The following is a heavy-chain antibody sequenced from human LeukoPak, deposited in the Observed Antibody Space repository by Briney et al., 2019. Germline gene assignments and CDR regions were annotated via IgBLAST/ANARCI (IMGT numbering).Heavy chain of an antibody. CDR1: GGSISSYY. CDR2: IYYSGST. J-gene: IGHJ3*02. V-gene: IGHV4-59*01. CDR3: ARAGRSYYDAFDI. Sequence: SETLSLTCTVSGGSISSYYWSWIRQPPGEGLEWIGYIYYSGSTNYNPSLKSRVTISVDTSKNQFSLKLSSVTAADTAVYYCARAGRSYYDAFDIWGQGTMVTVSS. D-gene: IGHD1-26*01.